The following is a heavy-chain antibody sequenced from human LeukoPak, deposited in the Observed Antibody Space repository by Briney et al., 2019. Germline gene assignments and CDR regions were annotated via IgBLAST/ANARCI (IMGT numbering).Heavy chain of an antibody. J-gene: IGHJ4*02. Sequence: ASVKVSCKASGYTFTDYYMLWARRAPGQGLQWMGRINPKTGGTNYAQKFQGRVTMTGDTSISTAYMELSRLGSDDTAVYYCARRVQTTGVFDYWGQGTLVTVSS. V-gene: IGHV1-2*06. D-gene: IGHD2-8*01. CDR3: ARRVQTTGVFDY. CDR1: GYTFTDYY. CDR2: INPKTGGT.